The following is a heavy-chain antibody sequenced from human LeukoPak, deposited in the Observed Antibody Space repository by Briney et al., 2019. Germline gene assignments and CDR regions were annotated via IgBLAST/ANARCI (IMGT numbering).Heavy chain of an antibody. V-gene: IGHV4-59*01. CDR2: IYYSGST. Sequence: SETLSLTCTVSGGSISSYYWSWIRQPPGKGLEWIGYIYYSGSTNYNPSLKSRVTISVDTSKNQFSLKLSSVTAADTAVYYCARIGGSGSYYYYYYYYMDVWGKGTTVTVSS. J-gene: IGHJ6*03. D-gene: IGHD1-26*01. CDR1: GGSISSYY. CDR3: ARIGGSGSYYYYYYYYMDV.